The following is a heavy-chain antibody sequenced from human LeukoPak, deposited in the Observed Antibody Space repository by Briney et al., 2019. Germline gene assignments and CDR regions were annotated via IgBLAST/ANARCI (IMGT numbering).Heavy chain of an antibody. CDR2: IYYSGST. Sequence: PSETLSLTCTVSGGSISSYYWSWIRQPPGKGLEWIGYIYYSGSTNYNPSLKSRVTISVDTSKNQFSLKLSSVTAADTAVYYCARDVLRYFVGNGMDVWGQGTTVTVSS. CDR3: ARDVLRYFVGNGMDV. D-gene: IGHD3-9*01. J-gene: IGHJ6*02. V-gene: IGHV4-59*01. CDR1: GGSISSYY.